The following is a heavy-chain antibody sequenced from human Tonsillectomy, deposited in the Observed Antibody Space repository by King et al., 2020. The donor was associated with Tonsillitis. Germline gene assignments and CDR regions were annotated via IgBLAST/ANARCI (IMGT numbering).Heavy chain of an antibody. Sequence: VQLVESGGGVVQPGGSLRLSCAASGFNFSNYDMDWVRQSPGKGLEWVALISKDGSRTYYGDSVKGRFTIDRDSSKSTLYLQLTSLRAEDTAVYYCARERLWSSGWGIDNWGQGTLVTVSS. V-gene: IGHV3-33*05. J-gene: IGHJ4*02. D-gene: IGHD6-19*01. CDR2: ISKDGSRT. CDR1: GFNFSNYD. CDR3: ARERLWSSGWGIDN.